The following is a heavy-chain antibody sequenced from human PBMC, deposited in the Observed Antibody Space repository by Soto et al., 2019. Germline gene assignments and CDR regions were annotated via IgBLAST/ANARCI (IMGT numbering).Heavy chain of an antibody. CDR3: ARLYDYYDSSGPNDY. J-gene: IGHJ4*02. CDR1: GYTFTSYG. Sequence: QVPLVQSGAEVKKPGASVKVSCKASGYTFTSYGISWVRQAPGQGLEWMGWISAYNGNTNYAQKLQGRVTMTTDTSTSTAYMELRSLRSDDTAVYYCARLYDYYDSSGPNDYWGQGTLVTVSS. D-gene: IGHD3-22*01. CDR2: ISAYNGNT. V-gene: IGHV1-18*01.